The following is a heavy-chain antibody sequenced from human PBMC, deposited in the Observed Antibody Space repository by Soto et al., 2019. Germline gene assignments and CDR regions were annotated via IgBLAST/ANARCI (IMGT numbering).Heavy chain of an antibody. CDR1: VFSLSTSGVG. J-gene: IGHJ4*02. Sequence: QITLKESGPTLVKPTQTLTLTCTFSVFSLSTSGVGGGWIRQPPGDALECLALIYWDDDKSHSPSLNTRLTITRDTSKTQVVLTMSHVAPVDTATYCCAYSGVGVMGYGYGCFDYWGQGTLVSVSS. V-gene: IGHV2-5*02. CDR3: AYSGVGVMGYGYGCFDY. CDR2: IYWDDDK. D-gene: IGHD5-18*01.